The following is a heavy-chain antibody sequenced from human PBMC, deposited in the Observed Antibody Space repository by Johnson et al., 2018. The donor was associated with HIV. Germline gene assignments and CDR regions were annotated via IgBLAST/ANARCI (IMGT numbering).Heavy chain of an antibody. V-gene: IGHV3-13*01. D-gene: IGHD1-26*01. Sequence: VQLVESGGGLVQPGGSLRLSCAASGFTFSSYDMHWVRQATGKGLEWVSAIGTAGDTYYPGSVKGRFTISRDNAKNSLYLQMNSLRAEDTAVYYCARDLRVGAIDAFDIWGQGTMVTVAS. CDR1: GFTFSSYD. J-gene: IGHJ3*02. CDR3: ARDLRVGAIDAFDI. CDR2: IGTAGDT.